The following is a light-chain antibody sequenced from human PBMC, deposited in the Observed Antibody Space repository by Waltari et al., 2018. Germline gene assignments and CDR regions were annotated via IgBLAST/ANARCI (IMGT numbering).Light chain of an antibody. Sequence: QSALTQPASVSGCPGQSIPISCTGTSSDIGAYNFVSWYQKHPGKAPKVMIYDVNNRPSGVSSRFSGSKSGNTASLTISGLQAEDEADYYCSSYTTGSTRYVFGSGTKVTVL. J-gene: IGLJ1*01. CDR1: SSDIGAYNF. CDR3: SSYTTGSTRYV. V-gene: IGLV2-14*03. CDR2: DVN.